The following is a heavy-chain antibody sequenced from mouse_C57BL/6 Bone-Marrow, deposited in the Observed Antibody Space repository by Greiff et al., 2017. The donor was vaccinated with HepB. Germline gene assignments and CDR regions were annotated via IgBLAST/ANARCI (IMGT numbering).Heavy chain of an antibody. J-gene: IGHJ4*01. CDR2: ITHSGET. V-gene: IGHV12-3*01. D-gene: IGHD2-4*01. CDR1: GFPITSGYY. Sequence: VKLMESGPGLVKPSQSLFLTCSITGFPITSGYYWIWIRQSPGKPLEWMGYITHSGETFYNPSLQDPISITRETSKNQFFLQLNSVTTEDTAMYYSAGDRRITPGAMDYWGQGTSVTVSS. CDR3: AGDRRITPGAMDY.